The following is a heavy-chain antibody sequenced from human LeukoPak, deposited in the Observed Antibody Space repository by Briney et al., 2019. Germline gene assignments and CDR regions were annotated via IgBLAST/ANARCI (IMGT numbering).Heavy chain of an antibody. D-gene: IGHD3-10*01. CDR2: INGEGGT. CDR3: ARDLVYGSGSCGH. Sequence: PGGSLRLSCAASGFTFSNYWMQWVRQAPGKGLAWVSRINGEGGTSYADSVKGRFTISRDNAKNTVHLQMNSLRAEDTAVYYCARDLVYGSGSCGHWGQGTLVTVSS. V-gene: IGHV3-74*01. J-gene: IGHJ4*02. CDR1: GFTFSNYW.